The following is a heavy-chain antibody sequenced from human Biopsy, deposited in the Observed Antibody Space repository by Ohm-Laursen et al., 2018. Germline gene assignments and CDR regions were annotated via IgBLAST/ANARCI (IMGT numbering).Heavy chain of an antibody. CDR2: INQAGTT. V-gene: IGHV4-34*08. D-gene: IGHD2-15*01. J-gene: IGHJ4*02. CDR3: GNEVHGRDY. Sequence: PGTLSLTCAVFGKTFSDYQWSWIRQPPGKGLEGIGQINQAGTTNYNPSLKSRVSISADASKYEFSLRLTSVTAADTAVYLCGNEVHGRDYWGLGAQVTVSS. CDR1: GKTFSDYQ.